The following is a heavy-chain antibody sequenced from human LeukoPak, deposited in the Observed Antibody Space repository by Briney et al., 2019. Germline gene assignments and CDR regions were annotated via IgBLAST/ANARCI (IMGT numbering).Heavy chain of an antibody. CDR1: GFTVSSHY. D-gene: IGHD2/OR15-2a*01. V-gene: IGHV3-53*01. CDR3: ARDFYDY. CDR2: IYSGGST. J-gene: IGHJ4*02. Sequence: GGSLRLSCAASGFTVSSHYMSWVRQAPGKGLEWASLIYSGGSTYYADSVKGRFTISRDNSKNTLYLQMNSLRAEDTAVYYCARDFYDYWGQGTLVTVSS.